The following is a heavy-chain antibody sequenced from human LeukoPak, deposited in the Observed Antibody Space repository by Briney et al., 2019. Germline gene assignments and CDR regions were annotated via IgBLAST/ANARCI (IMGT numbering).Heavy chain of an antibody. CDR1: GFTVSSNY. Sequence: GGSLRLSCAASGFTVSSNYMSWVRQAPGKGLEWVSVIYSGGSTYYADSVKGRFTISRDNSKNTLYLQMNSLRAEDTAVYYCAGQLRPHSPFDYWGQGTLVTVSS. D-gene: IGHD1-7*01. J-gene: IGHJ4*02. V-gene: IGHV3-53*01. CDR3: AGQLRPHSPFDY. CDR2: IYSGGST.